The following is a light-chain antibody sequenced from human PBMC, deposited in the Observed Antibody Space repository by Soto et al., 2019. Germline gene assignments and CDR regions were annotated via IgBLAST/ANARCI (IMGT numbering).Light chain of an antibody. CDR2: AAS. CDR1: QSISSY. CDR3: HQSYSTPPIT. Sequence: DIQMTQSPSSLSASVGDRVTITCRASQSISSYLNWYQQKPGKAPKLLIYAASSLQSGVPSRFSGSGSGTDFTLTISILQPEDFATYYCHQSYSTPPITFGQGTRLEIK. J-gene: IGKJ5*01. V-gene: IGKV1-39*01.